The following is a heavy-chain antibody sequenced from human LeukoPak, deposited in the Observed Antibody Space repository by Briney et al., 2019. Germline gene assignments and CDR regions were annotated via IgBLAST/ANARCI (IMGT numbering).Heavy chain of an antibody. D-gene: IGHD3-22*01. Sequence: ASVKVSCKASGYTFTSYYMHWVRQAPGQGLELMGIINPSGGSTSYAQKFQGRVTMTSDTTTSPVYMELSSLRSEDTAVYYCARRITMNRDAFDIWGQGTMVTVSS. CDR1: GYTFTSYY. CDR2: INPSGGST. CDR3: ARRITMNRDAFDI. J-gene: IGHJ3*02. V-gene: IGHV1-46*03.